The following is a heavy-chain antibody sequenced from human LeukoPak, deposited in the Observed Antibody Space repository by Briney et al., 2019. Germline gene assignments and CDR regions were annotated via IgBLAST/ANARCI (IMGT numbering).Heavy chain of an antibody. J-gene: IGHJ4*02. V-gene: IGHV3-7*04. Sequence: GGSLRLSCAASGFTFSYYWMGWVRQAPGKGLEWVANIKQDGSEKYYVDSVKGRFTISRDNAKNSLYLQTNSMRAEDTAVYYCARDEHQYYHASSGRFDYWGQGTLVTVSS. CDR3: ARDEHQYYHASSGRFDY. CDR2: IKQDGSEK. D-gene: IGHD3-22*01. CDR1: GFTFSYYW.